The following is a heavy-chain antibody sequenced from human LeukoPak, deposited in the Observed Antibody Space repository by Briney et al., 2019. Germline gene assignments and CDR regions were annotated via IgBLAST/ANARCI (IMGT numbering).Heavy chain of an antibody. CDR1: GFTFSSYW. Sequence: GGSLRLSCAASGFTFSSYWMHWVRHAPGKGLVWVSRINSDGSSTTYADSVKGRFTISRDNAQNTLYLQMNSLRVDDTAVYYCARVKLGAMVDYWGQGTLVTGSS. J-gene: IGHJ4*02. D-gene: IGHD1-26*01. CDR2: INSDGSST. V-gene: IGHV3-74*01. CDR3: ARVKLGAMVDY.